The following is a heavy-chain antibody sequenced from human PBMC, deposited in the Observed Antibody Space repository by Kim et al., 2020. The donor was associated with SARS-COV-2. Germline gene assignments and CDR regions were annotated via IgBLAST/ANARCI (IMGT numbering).Heavy chain of an antibody. CDR3: AKDHFLRSGWSFYGMDV. J-gene: IGHJ6*02. CDR1: GFTFSSYG. V-gene: IGHV3-30*18. Sequence: GGSLRLSCAASGFTFSSYGMHWVRQAPDKGLEWVAVISYDGSNKYYADSVKGRFTISRDNSKNTLYLQMNSLRAEDTAVYYCAKDHFLRSGWSFYGMDVWGQGTTVTVSS. CDR2: ISYDGSNK. D-gene: IGHD6-19*01.